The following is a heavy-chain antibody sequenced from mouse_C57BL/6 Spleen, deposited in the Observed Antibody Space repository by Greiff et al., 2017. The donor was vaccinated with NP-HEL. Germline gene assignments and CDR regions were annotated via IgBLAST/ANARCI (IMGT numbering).Heavy chain of an antibody. CDR1: GYTFTDYY. CDR2: INPYNGGT. J-gene: IGHJ1*03. Sequence: EVKLQESGPVLVKPGASVKMSCKASGYTFTDYYMNWVKQSHGKSLEWIGVINPYNGGTSYNQKFKGKATLTVDKSSSTAYMELNSLTSEDSAVYYCARYYYGSSYWYFDVWGTGTTVTVSS. D-gene: IGHD1-1*01. V-gene: IGHV1-19*01. CDR3: ARYYYGSSYWYFDV.